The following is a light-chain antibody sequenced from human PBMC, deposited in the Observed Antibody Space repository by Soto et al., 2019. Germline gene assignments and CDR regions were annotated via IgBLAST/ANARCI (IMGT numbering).Light chain of an antibody. CDR1: QSVSSF. J-gene: IGKJ1*01. CDR2: DAV. V-gene: IGKV3-11*01. Sequence: EIELTQSPATLSLSPGERATLSCMASQSVSSFLVWYQQKPGQAPRLLIYDAVNRVTSIPARFSGSGSGTDFTLTISSLEPEDFAVYDCQQYDGSPRTVGQGTKVDIK. CDR3: QQYDGSPRT.